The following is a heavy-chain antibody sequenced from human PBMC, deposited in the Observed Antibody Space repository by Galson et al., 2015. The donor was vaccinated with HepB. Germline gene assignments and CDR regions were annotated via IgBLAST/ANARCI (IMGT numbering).Heavy chain of an antibody. J-gene: IGHJ4*02. Sequence: LEWISFISDSGSAIFYADSVKGRFTISRDNVKNSLYLQMNSLRAEDTAVYYCARGSYGSGASYWGQGTLVTVSS. V-gene: IGHV3-48*01. D-gene: IGHD3-10*01. CDR3: ARGSYGSGASY. CDR2: ISDSGSAI.